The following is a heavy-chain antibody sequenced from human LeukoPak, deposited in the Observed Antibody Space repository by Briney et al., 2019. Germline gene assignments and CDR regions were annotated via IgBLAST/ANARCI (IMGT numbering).Heavy chain of an antibody. Sequence: GESLKISCKGSGYSFTSYWIGWVRQMPGQGLEWMGIIYPGDSDTRYSPSFQGQVTISADKSISTAYLQWSSLKASDTAMYYCARGAQPYYYYYYMDVWGKGTTVTVSS. V-gene: IGHV5-51*01. J-gene: IGHJ6*03. D-gene: IGHD5-18*01. CDR2: IYPGDSDT. CDR1: GYSFTSYW. CDR3: ARGAQPYYYYYYMDV.